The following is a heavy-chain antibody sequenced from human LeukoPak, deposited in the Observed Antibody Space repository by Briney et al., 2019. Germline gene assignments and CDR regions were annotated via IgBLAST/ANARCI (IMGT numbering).Heavy chain of an antibody. Sequence: GGTLRLSCAASGFTFSSYAMSWVRQAPGKGLEWVSAISCSGGSTYYADSVKGRSTISSNNSENTLYLQMNRLRAEDTAVYYCAKKGTYYYDSSGYYYFDYWGQGTLVTVSS. D-gene: IGHD3-22*01. CDR1: GFTFSSYA. V-gene: IGHV3-23*01. CDR2: ISCSGGST. CDR3: AKKGTYYYDSSGYYYFDY. J-gene: IGHJ4*02.